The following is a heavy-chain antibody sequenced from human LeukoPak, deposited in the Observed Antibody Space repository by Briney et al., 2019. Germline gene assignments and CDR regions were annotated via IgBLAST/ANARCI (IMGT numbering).Heavy chain of an antibody. CDR2: ISVYKGNT. Sequence: GASVKVSCKASGYTFSTYCVTGVGQAPGQGLEGLGWISVYKGNTNFAQQLQSRLTITTDTSTSTAYMELRSLSTDDTAVYYCARAGTTSSSTPDYWGQGTLVTVSS. D-gene: IGHD6-6*01. V-gene: IGHV1-18*01. CDR1: GYTFSTYC. J-gene: IGHJ4*02. CDR3: ARAGTTSSSTPDY.